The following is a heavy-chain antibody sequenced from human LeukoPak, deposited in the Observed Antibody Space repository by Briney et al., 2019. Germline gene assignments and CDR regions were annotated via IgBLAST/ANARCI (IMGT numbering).Heavy chain of an antibody. D-gene: IGHD3-9*01. J-gene: IGHJ6*02. CDR3: ASTKEKQYSDWILDFYYYAIDL. V-gene: IGHV1-8*01. CDR1: GYTFTSYE. CDR2: MNPNSGTT. Sequence: ASVKVSCKGSGYTFTSYEINWVRQAAGQGLEWMGWMNPNSGTTGYAPKFQGRVTMTRDTSISTAYMELNSLRSEDTAVYFCASTKEKQYSDWILDFYYYAIDLWGQRTTVTVSS.